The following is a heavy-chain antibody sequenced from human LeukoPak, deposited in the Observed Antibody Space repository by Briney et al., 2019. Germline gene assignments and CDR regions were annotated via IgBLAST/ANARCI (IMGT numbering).Heavy chain of an antibody. V-gene: IGHV3-48*04. J-gene: IGHJ4*02. CDR1: GFTFSSYS. Sequence: PGGSLRLSCAASGFTFSSYSMNWVRQAPGKGLEWLSYISSTSSAIYYADSLKGRFTISRDNAKNSLYLQMDSLRAEDTAVYYCARVLGSYGDSAYWGQGTLVTVSS. CDR3: ARVLGSYGDSAY. D-gene: IGHD3-16*01. CDR2: ISSTSSAI.